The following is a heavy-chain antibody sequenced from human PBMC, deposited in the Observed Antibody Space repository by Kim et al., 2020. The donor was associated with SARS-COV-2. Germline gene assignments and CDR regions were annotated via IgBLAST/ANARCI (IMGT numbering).Heavy chain of an antibody. Sequence: GGSLRLSCAASGFTFSSYGMHWVRQAPGKGLEWVAVIWYDGSNKYYADSVKGRFTISRDNSKNTLYLQMNSLRAEDTAVYYCAKDEDSSSPGVDYWGQGTLVTVSS. V-gene: IGHV3-33*06. J-gene: IGHJ4*02. CDR3: AKDEDSSSPGVDY. CDR1: GFTFSSYG. CDR2: IWYDGSNK. D-gene: IGHD6-6*01.